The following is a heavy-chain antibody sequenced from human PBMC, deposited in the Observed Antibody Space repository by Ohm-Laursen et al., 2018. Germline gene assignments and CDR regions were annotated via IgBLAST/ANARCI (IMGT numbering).Heavy chain of an antibody. CDR2: IYYSGST. CDR3: ARQESSGWYPDY. D-gene: IGHD6-19*01. J-gene: IGHJ4*02. CDR1: GGSISSYY. V-gene: IGHV4-59*08. Sequence: TLSLTCSVSGGSISSYYWTWIRQPPGKGLEWIGYIYYSGSTNYNPSLKSRVTISVDTSKNQFSQKLSSVTAADTAVYYCARQESSGWYPDYWGQGTLVTVSS.